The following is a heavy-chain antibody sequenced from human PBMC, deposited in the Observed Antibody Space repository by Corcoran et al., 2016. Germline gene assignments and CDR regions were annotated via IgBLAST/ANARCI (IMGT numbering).Heavy chain of an antibody. V-gene: IGHV3-30*18. Sequence: QVQLVESGGGVVQPGRSLRLSCAASEFTFSSYGMHWVRQAPGKGLEWVEIISYDGSNKYYADSVKGRFTISRDNSKNTLYLQMNSLRVEDTAVYYGAKGKIFGVGTPPALGGMDVWGQGTTVTVSS. J-gene: IGHJ6*02. CDR2: ISYDGSNK. CDR3: AKGKIFGVGTPPALGGMDV. D-gene: IGHD3-3*01. CDR1: EFTFSSYG.